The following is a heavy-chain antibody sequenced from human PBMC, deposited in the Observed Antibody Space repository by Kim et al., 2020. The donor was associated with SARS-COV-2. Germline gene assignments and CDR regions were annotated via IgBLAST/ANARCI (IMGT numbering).Heavy chain of an antibody. D-gene: IGHD6-19*01. V-gene: IGHV3-30*18. CDR2: ISYDGSNK. J-gene: IGHJ4*02. CDR1: GFTFSSYG. CDR3: AKDPYSSGWTDLYYFDY. Sequence: GGSLRLSCAASGFTFSSYGMHWVRQAPGKGLEWVAVISYDGSNKYYADSVKGRFTISRDNSKNTLYLQMNSLRAEDTAVYYCAKDPYSSGWTDLYYFDYWGQGTLVTVSS.